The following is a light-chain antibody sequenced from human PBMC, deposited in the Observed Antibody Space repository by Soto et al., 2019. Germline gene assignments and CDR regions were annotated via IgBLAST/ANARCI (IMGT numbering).Light chain of an antibody. J-gene: IGKJ4*01. CDR1: QSISSY. V-gene: IGKV1-39*01. Sequence: DIQMTQSPSSLSASVGDRVTITCRASQSISSYLNWYQQKPGKAPKLLIYAASSLQSGVPSRFSGSGSGTDFTLTISSLQHEDFATYYCQKSYSTLTFGGGTKVEIK. CDR2: AAS. CDR3: QKSYSTLT.